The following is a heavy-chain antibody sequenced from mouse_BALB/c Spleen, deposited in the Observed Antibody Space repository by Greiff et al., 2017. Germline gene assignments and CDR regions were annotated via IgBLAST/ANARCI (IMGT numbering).Heavy chain of an antibody. CDR1: GFTFSSYA. D-gene: IGHD2-4*01. J-gene: IGHJ3*01. CDR3: ARSTMIRGFAY. CDR2: ISSGGSYT. Sequence: EVKLMESGGGLVKPGGSLKLSCAASGFTFSSYAMSWVRQSPEKRLEWVAEISSGGSYTYYPDTVTGRFTISRDNAKNTLYLEMSSLRSEDTAMYYCARSTMIRGFAYWGQGTLVTVSA. V-gene: IGHV5-9-4*01.